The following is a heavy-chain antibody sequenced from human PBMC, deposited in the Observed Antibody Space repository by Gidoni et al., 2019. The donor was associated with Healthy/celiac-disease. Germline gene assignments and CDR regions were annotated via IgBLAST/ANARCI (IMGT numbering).Heavy chain of an antibody. Sequence: QLQLQVSGPGLVKPSETLSLTCTVSGGSISSSSYYWGWIRQPPGKGLEWIGSIYYSGSTYYNPSLKSRVTISVDTSKNQFSLKLSSVTAADTAVYYCARRSRSIAARPIDYWGQGTLVTVSS. CDR1: GGSISSSSYY. CDR3: ARRSRSIAARPIDY. J-gene: IGHJ4*02. CDR2: IYYSGST. V-gene: IGHV4-39*01. D-gene: IGHD6-6*01.